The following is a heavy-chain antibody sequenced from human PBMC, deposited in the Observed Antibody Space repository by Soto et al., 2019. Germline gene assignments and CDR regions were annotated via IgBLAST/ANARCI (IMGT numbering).Heavy chain of an antibody. D-gene: IGHD2-15*01. CDR3: TRIYCSGGSCYGQHFDY. Sequence: GVLRLSCTASGFTFGDYAMSWFRQAPGKGLEWVGFIRSKAYGGTTEYAASVKGRFTISRDDSKSIAYLQMNSLKTEDTAVYYCTRIYCSGGSCYGQHFDYWGQGTLVTVSS. J-gene: IGHJ4*02. CDR2: IRSKAYGGTT. V-gene: IGHV3-49*03. CDR1: GFTFGDYA.